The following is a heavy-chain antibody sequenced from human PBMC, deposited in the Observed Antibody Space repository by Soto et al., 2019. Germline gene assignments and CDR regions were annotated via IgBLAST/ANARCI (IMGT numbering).Heavy chain of an antibody. D-gene: IGHD4-17*01. CDR1: GGSISSYY. CDR3: ARVHGDYSAFDI. V-gene: IGHV4-59*01. J-gene: IGHJ3*02. Sequence: SGTLSLTCTVSGGSISSYYWSWIRQPPGKGLEWIGYIYYSGSTNYNPSLKSRVTISVDTSKNQFSLKLSSVTAADTAVYYCARVHGDYSAFDIWGQGTMVTVSS. CDR2: IYYSGST.